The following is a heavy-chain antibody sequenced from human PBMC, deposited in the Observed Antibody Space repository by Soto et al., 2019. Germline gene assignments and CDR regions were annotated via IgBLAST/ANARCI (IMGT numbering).Heavy chain of an antibody. D-gene: IGHD2-2*02. V-gene: IGHV4-31*03. CDR2: IYYSGST. CDR3: ARVRVCSSANCYTGPFDP. CDR1: GGSISSGNYC. Sequence: PSETLSLTCTVSGGSISSGNYCWSWIRQHPGKGLEWIGYIYYSGSTYYNPSLKSRVSMSVDTSKNHFPLQLTSVTAADTAVYYCARVRVCSSANCYTGPFDPWGQGTLVTVSS. J-gene: IGHJ5*02.